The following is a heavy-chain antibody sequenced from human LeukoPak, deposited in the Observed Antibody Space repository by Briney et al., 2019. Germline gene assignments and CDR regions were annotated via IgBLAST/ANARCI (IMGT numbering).Heavy chain of an antibody. J-gene: IGHJ4*02. V-gene: IGHV1-3*02. CDR1: GYTFTSYP. D-gene: IGHD1-1*01. CDR2: SNGGNGNT. Sequence: AASVAVSCKASGYTFTSYPIHWVRQAPGQRLEWMGWSNGGNGNTKYSQESQDRVTITRDTSASKAYMELSSLRSEDMAVYYCARDSTGTGHLEYLGQGTLVTVSS. CDR3: ARDSTGTGHLEY.